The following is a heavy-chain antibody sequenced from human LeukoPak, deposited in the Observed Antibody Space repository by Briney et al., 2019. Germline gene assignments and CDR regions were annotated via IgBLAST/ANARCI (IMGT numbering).Heavy chain of an antibody. D-gene: IGHD1-20*01. Sequence: PSETLSLTCAVYGGSFSGYCWTWIRQPPGRGLEWIGEINHSGSTNYNPSLKSRVTISVDTSKNQFSLKLSSVTAADTAVYYCARPITGTDAFDIWGQGTMVTVSS. CDR2: INHSGST. CDR1: GGSFSGYC. J-gene: IGHJ3*02. CDR3: ARPITGTDAFDI. V-gene: IGHV4-34*01.